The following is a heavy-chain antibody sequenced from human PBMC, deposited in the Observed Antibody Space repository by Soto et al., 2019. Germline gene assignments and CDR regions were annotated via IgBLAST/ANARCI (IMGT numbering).Heavy chain of an antibody. D-gene: IGHD6-19*01. J-gene: IGHJ6*03. CDR2: INTNTGNP. CDR1: GYTFTSYA. V-gene: IGHV7-4-1*01. CDR3: ARDAMRADYYYMDV. Sequence: ASVKVSCKASGYTFTSYAMNWVRQAPGQGLEWMGWINTNTGNPTYAQGFTGRFVFSLDTSVSTAYLQICSLKAEDTAVYYCARDAMRADYYYMDVWGKGTTVTVSS.